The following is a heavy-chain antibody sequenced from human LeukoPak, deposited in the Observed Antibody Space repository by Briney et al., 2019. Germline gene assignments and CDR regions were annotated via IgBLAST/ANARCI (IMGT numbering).Heavy chain of an antibody. D-gene: IGHD3-22*01. CDR3: ARLRRRTYYYHISGYYCFDY. J-gene: IGHJ4*02. V-gene: IGHV1-2*02. CDR1: GYTFTGYY. CDR2: INPNSGGT. Sequence: GASVKVSCKASGYTFTGYYMHWVRQAPGQGLEGMGWINPNSGGTNYAQKFLGRVTMTMDTSISTAYMELSRLRSDDTAAYYCARLRRRTYYYHISGYYCFDYWGQGTLVTVSS.